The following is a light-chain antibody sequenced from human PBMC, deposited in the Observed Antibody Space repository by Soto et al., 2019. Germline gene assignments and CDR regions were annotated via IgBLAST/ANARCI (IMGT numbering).Light chain of an antibody. Sequence: EIVLRHSPDTLSLSPGERATLSCRASLTVTNNYLAWYQQKAGQAPRLVIYDASTRATGIPDRFSASGSGTDFTLTISRLEPEDFAVYFCQQYASAPLTFGQGTKVDIK. CDR1: LTVTNNY. J-gene: IGKJ1*01. V-gene: IGKV3-20*01. CDR3: QQYASAPLT. CDR2: DAS.